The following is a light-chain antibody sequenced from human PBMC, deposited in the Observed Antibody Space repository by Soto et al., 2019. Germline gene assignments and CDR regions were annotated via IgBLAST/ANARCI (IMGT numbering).Light chain of an antibody. CDR1: RSDVGAYNF. J-gene: IGLJ2*01. V-gene: IGLV2-8*01. CDR2: EVS. CDR3: SSYAGNKVI. Sequence: QSALTQPPSASGSPGQSVTFSCTGNRSDVGAYNFVSWYQQHPDKAPKLIIYEVSKWPSGVPDRFSGSKSGNTASLTVSGLQAEDEADYYCSSYAGNKVIFGGGTKVTVL.